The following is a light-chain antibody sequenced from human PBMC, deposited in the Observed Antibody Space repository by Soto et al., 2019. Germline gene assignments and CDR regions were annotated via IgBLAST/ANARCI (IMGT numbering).Light chain of an antibody. CDR1: QSVSSN. CDR3: QQYGSSGT. Sequence: VLTQSPATLSVSPGERATLSCRASQSVSSNLAWYQQKPGQAPRLLIYGASNRATGIPDRFSGSGSGTDFTLTIRRLEPEDFAVYYCQQYGSSGTFGQGTKVDIK. J-gene: IGKJ1*01. V-gene: IGKV3-20*01. CDR2: GAS.